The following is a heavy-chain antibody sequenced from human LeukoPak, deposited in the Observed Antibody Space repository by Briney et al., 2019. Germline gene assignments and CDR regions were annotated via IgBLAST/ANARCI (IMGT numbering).Heavy chain of an antibody. V-gene: IGHV1-18*01. CDR3: ARGRSGSYYQRYFDY. D-gene: IGHD1-26*01. J-gene: IGHJ4*02. Sequence: ASVKVPCKASGYTFTSYGISWVRQAPGQGLEWMGWISAYNGNTNYAQKLQGRVTMTTDTSTSTAYMELRSLRSDDTAVYYCARGRSGSYYQRYFDYWGQGTLVTVSS. CDR1: GYTFTSYG. CDR2: ISAYNGNT.